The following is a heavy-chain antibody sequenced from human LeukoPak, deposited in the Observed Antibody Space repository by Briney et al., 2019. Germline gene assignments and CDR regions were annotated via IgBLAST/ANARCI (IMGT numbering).Heavy chain of an antibody. CDR2: IYYTGSI. V-gene: IGHV4-34*09. J-gene: IGHJ6*02. D-gene: IGHD3-10*01. Sequence: PSETLSLTCAVYGGSFSGYYWTWIRQSPGGGLEWIGYIYYTGSIDYNPSLKSRLTMSLDTSKNQFSLKLRSVTAADTAIYYCARDHSYYFGSQTSTLDVWGQGTAVTVSS. CDR1: GGSFSGYY. CDR3: ARDHSYYFGSQTSTLDV.